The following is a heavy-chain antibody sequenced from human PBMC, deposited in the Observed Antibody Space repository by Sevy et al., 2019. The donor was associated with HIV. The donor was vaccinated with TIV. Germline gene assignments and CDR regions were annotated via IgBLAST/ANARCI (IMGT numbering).Heavy chain of an antibody. Sequence: GGSLRLSCIASGSTVNPYAMSWVRQAPGKGQEWVAVINNSGGSTDYADSVRGRFSISRDNPNVYLEMNSLRVEDTAVYYCVKERVGYISSWYYFDYWGQGTLVTVSS. CDR1: GSTVNPYA. D-gene: IGHD6-13*01. V-gene: IGHV3-23*01. CDR2: INNSGGST. J-gene: IGHJ4*02. CDR3: VKERVGYISSWYYFDY.